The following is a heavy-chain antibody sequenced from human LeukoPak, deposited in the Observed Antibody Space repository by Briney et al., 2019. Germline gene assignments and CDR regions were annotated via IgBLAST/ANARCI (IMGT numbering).Heavy chain of an antibody. V-gene: IGHV4-59*01. J-gene: IGHJ4*02. CDR2: IYYSGST. CDR3: ARDMGDGLGY. CDR1: GDSISSYY. D-gene: IGHD5-24*01. Sequence: SETLSLTCTVSGDSISSYYWSWIRQPPGKGLEWIGYIYYSGSTKYNPSLKSRVTISVDTSKNQFSLKLSSVTAADTAVYYCARDMGDGLGYWGQGTLVTVSS.